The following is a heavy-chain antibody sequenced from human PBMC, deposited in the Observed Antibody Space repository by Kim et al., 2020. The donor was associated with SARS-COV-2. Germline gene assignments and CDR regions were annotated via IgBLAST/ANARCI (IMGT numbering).Heavy chain of an antibody. D-gene: IGHD2-21*02. Sequence: QKFQGRVTITADESTGTAYMELSSLRSEDTAVYYCARSMYVTDSRYYFDYWGQGTLVTVSS. J-gene: IGHJ4*02. CDR3: ARSMYVTDSRYYFDY. V-gene: IGHV1-69*01.